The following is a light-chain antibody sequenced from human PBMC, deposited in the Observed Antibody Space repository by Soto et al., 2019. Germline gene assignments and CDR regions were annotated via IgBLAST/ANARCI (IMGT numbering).Light chain of an antibody. V-gene: IGKV1-5*03. J-gene: IGKJ2*01. CDR1: QNVSNW. CDR2: KAS. Sequence: DVEMTQSPSTLPTSIGDRVTINCRASQNVSNWLAWYQQKPGKAPKLLIYKASRLESGVPSRFSASGSGTDFTLTINSLQSDDCAIYFCQQYSKESTFGQGTKLEIK. CDR3: QQYSKEST.